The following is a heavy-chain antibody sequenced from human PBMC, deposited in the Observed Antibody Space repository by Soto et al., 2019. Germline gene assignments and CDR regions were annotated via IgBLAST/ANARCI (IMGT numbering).Heavy chain of an antibody. Sequence: SETLSLTCAVYGGSFSGYYWSWIRQPPGKGLEWIGEINHSGSTNYNPSLKSRDTISVDTSENQFSLKLSSVTAADTAVYYCARRRRVYYYGSGSYPYYFDYWGQGTLVTVSS. V-gene: IGHV4-34*01. CDR1: GGSFSGYY. CDR3: ARRRRVYYYGSGSYPYYFDY. D-gene: IGHD3-10*01. CDR2: INHSGST. J-gene: IGHJ4*02.